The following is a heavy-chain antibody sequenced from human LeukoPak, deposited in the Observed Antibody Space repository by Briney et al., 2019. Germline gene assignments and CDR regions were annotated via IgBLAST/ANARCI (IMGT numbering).Heavy chain of an antibody. J-gene: IGHJ3*02. CDR1: GYTFTGYY. CDR3: ARVVGYCSGGSCYSLGDAFDI. V-gene: IGHV1-2*02. Sequence: ASVKVSCKASGYTFTGYYMHWVRQAPGQGLEWMGWINPNSGGTNYAQKFQGRVTMTRDTSISTAYMELSRLRSDDTAVYYCARVVGYCSGGSCYSLGDAFDIRGQGTMVTVSS. D-gene: IGHD2-15*01. CDR2: INPNSGGT.